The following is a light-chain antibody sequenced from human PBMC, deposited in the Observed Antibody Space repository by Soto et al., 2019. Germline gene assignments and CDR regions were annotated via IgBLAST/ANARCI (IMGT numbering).Light chain of an antibody. J-gene: IGKJ5*01. CDR2: GAS. CDR3: QQYGTSPRI. V-gene: IGKV3-20*01. Sequence: EIVLTQSPGTLSLSPWERATLSCRASQSVRITHFAWYQLKPDQAPRLLIYGASSRATGITDRFSGSGSGTDFTLTISRLEPEDVAVDICQQYGTSPRIFGQGTRLEIK. CDR1: QSVRITH.